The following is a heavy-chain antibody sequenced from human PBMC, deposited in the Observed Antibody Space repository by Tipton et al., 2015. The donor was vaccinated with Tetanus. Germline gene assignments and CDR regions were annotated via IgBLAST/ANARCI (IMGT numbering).Heavy chain of an antibody. CDR1: GGSFSGYY. CDR2: INPSGST. D-gene: IGHD2-15*01. CDR3: ARGSKGSTASFPAHYGMDV. J-gene: IGHJ6*02. Sequence: TLSLTCAVYGGSFSGYYWTWIRQPPVKGLEWIGEINPSGSTNYNTSLKSRGSISVDASKNRVSLKLNSVTAAETAAYYCARGSKGSTASFPAHYGMDVWGQGTTVTVSS. V-gene: IGHV4-34*01.